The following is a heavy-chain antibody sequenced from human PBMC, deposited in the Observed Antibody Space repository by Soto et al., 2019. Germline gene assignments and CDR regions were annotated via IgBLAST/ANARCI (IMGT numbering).Heavy chain of an antibody. D-gene: IGHD1-1*01. CDR1: GFTISRNA. CDR3: AKDKPGTTSFDY. J-gene: IGHJ4*02. V-gene: IGHV3-23*01. Sequence: VGSLRLSCAASGFTISRNAMYWVRQAPGKGLEWVSGISDRGDTTHYADSVKGRFTISRDTSKNTLYLQLNALRADDTAVYYCAKDKPGTTSFDYWGQGTLVTVSS. CDR2: ISDRGDTT.